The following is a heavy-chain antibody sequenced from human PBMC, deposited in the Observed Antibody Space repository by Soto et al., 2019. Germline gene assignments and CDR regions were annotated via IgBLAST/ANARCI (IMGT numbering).Heavy chain of an antibody. CDR3: AKDRLAGNFDY. CDR1: GFTFINYA. J-gene: IGHJ4*02. CDR2: ISATGGST. V-gene: IGHV3-23*01. Sequence: AGGSLRLSCAASGFTFINYAMNLVRQAPGKGLEWVATISATGGSTYYADSVKGRFTISRDNSKNTLYLQMNGLRVEDTAVYYCAKDRLAGNFDYWGQGTQVTVSS.